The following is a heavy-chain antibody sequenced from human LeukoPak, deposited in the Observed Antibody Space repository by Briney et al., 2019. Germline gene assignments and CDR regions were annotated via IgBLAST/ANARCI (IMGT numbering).Heavy chain of an antibody. D-gene: IGHD3-22*01. CDR1: GGFISDYC. Sequence: SETLSLTCSVSGGFISDYCWSWIRQPPGKGLEWIGYIHYSGSTNYNPSLQSRVTISVDTSKNQFSLKLSSVTAADAAVYYCARQSKGIIVITDFQHWGQGTLVTVSS. V-gene: IGHV4-59*01. CDR2: IHYSGST. CDR3: ARQSKGIIVITDFQH. J-gene: IGHJ1*01.